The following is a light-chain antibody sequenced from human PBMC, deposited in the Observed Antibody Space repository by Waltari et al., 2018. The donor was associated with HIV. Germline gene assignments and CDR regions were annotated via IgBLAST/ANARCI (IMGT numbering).Light chain of an antibody. CDR2: AAS. V-gene: IGKV3-15*01. J-gene: IGKJ1*01. CDR3: QQYNSWPWT. Sequence: EVDVTQSPDTLSVSPGERATLSCRASQSVSSNLAWYQQKPGQAPRSIIYAASSRATGVPARFSGSGSETEFTLTITNLQSEDFAVYYCQQYNSWPWTFGQGTTVDIK. CDR1: QSVSSN.